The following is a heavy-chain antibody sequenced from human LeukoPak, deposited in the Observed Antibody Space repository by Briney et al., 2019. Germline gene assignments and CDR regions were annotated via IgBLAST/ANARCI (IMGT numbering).Heavy chain of an antibody. J-gene: IGHJ4*02. CDR2: INPNRGGT. CDR3: ARGEGISITIFGVVLDY. V-gene: IGHV1-2*02. CDR1: GYTFTGYY. Sequence: GASVKVSCKASGYTFTGYYMHWVRQAPGQGLEWMGWINPNRGGTNYAQKFQGRVTMTRDTSISTAYMELSRLRSDDTAVYYCARGEGISITIFGVVLDYWGQGTLVTVSS. D-gene: IGHD3-3*01.